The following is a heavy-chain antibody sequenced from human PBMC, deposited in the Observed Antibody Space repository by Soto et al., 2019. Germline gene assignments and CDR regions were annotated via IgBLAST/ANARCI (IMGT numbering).Heavy chain of an antibody. V-gene: IGHV1-8*01. CDR1: GYTFTRYD. D-gene: IGHD6-13*01. CDR3: ARGSVRGYSSSWYYYYYGMDV. CDR2: MNPNSGNA. J-gene: IGHJ6*02. Sequence: ASVKVSCKASGYTFTRYDINWVRQATGQGLEWMGWMNPNSGNAGYAQKFQGRVTMTRNTSISTAYMELSSLRSEDTAVYYCARGSVRGYSSSWYYYYYGMDVWGQGTTVTVSS.